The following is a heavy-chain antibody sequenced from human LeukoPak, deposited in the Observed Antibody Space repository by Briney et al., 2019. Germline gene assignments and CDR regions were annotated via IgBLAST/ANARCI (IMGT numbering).Heavy chain of an antibody. V-gene: IGHV4-38-2*01. CDR1: GFTFSSYA. D-gene: IGHD5-12*01. CDR3: ARSAWTYDY. Sequence: GSLRLSCAASGFTFSSYAMSWIRQPPGKGLEWIGSIYHSGSTYYNPSLKSRVTISVDTSKNQFSLDLSSVTAADTALYYCARSAWTYDYWGQGILVTVSS. CDR2: IYHSGST. J-gene: IGHJ4*02.